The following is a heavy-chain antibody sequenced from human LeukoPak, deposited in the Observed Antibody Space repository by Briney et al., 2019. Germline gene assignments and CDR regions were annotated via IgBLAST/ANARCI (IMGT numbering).Heavy chain of an antibody. CDR3: ARDAQRGFDYSNSLQY. J-gene: IGHJ4*02. CDR2: IWSDGTNK. CDR1: GFTFSHYA. Sequence: PGGSLRLSCAAAGFTFSHYAMHWVRQGPGKGLEWVAVIWSDGTNKYYAASVKGRFTISRDDSDKTVYLQMNSLRPEDTGVYYCARDAQRGFDYSNSLQYWGQGTPVTVST. D-gene: IGHD4-11*01. V-gene: IGHV3-33*01.